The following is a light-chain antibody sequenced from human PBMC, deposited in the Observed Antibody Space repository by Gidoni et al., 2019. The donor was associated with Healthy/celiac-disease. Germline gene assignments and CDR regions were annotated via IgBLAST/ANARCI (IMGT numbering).Light chain of an antibody. V-gene: IGKV1-5*03. CDR3: QQYKSYPWT. J-gene: IGKJ1*01. CDR1: QSISSW. Sequence: DIQMTQSPSTLSASVGPRVTITCRASQSISSWLAWYQQKPGKATKLLIYKASSLESGVPSRCSGRGSGTECTLTISSLQPDDFATYYCQQYKSYPWTFGQGTKVEIK. CDR2: KAS.